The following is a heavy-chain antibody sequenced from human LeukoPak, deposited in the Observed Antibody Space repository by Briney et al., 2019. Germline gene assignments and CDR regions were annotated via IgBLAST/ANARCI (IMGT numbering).Heavy chain of an antibody. CDR3: ARGVGLTQGGAFDF. Sequence: SETLSLTCTVSGYSINSGFYWGWIRQPPGMGLEWIGSIYHSGSTHYKSSLKSRVTISVDTSKNQLSLKLTSVTAADTAVYYCARGVGLTQGGAFDFWGQGTLVTVSS. D-gene: IGHD3-16*01. CDR2: IYHSGST. CDR1: GYSINSGFY. V-gene: IGHV4-38-2*02. J-gene: IGHJ4*02.